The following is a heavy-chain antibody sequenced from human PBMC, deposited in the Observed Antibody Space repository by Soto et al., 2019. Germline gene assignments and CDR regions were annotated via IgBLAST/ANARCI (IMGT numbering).Heavy chain of an antibody. V-gene: IGHV3-23*01. Sequence: GGSLSLSCAASGFTFSSYAMSWVRQAPGKGLEWVPAITGSTGNTYYADSVKGRFTIYRDNFKNTLYLQMNSLRAEDTAVFYCAKGTRASCSGASCYPFDYWGQGTQVTVSS. CDR3: AKGTRASCSGASCYPFDY. J-gene: IGHJ4*02. CDR2: ITGSTGNT. D-gene: IGHD2-15*01. CDR1: GFTFSSYA.